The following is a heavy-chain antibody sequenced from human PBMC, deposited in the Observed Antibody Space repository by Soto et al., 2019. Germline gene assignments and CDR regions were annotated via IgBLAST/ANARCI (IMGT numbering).Heavy chain of an antibody. CDR1: GGTFSSYA. CDR3: ARDNIAVAGTPSRGMDV. Sequence: ASVKVSCKASGGTFSSYAISWVRQAPGQGLEWMGGIIPIFGTANYAQKFQGRVTITADKSTSTAYMELSSLRSEDTAVYYCARDNIAVAGTPSRGMDVWGQGTTVTVSS. V-gene: IGHV1-69*06. J-gene: IGHJ6*02. D-gene: IGHD6-19*01. CDR2: IIPIFGTA.